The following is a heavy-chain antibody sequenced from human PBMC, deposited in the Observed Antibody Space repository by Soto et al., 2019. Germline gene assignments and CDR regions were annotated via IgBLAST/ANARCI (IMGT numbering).Heavy chain of an antibody. Sequence: PTETLSLTCTVSGGSISSSSYYWGWIRQPPGKGLEWIGSTYYSGSTYYNPSLKSRVTISVDTSKNQFSLTLSSVTAAATPVHYCARQREGAAAGRRWFDPRGQGNRVTVSS. V-gene: IGHV4-39*01. CDR1: GGSISSSSYY. D-gene: IGHD6-13*01. J-gene: IGHJ5*02. CDR2: TYYSGST. CDR3: ARQREGAAAGRRWFDP.